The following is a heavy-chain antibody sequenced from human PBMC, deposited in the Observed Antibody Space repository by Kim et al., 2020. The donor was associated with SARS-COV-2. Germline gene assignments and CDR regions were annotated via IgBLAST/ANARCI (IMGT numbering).Heavy chain of an antibody. Sequence: SEKYYVDSVKGRFTISRDNAKNSLYLQMNSLRAEDTAVYYCARDDYGMDVWGQGTTVTVSS. CDR2: SEK. J-gene: IGHJ6*02. CDR3: ARDDYGMDV. V-gene: IGHV3-7*01.